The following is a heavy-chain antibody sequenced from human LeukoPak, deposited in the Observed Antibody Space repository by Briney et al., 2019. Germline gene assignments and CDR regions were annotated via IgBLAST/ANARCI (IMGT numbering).Heavy chain of an antibody. CDR2: ISDSGGNT. CDR1: GFTFSSNA. J-gene: IGHJ3*02. D-gene: IGHD5-24*01. V-gene: IGHV3-23*01. CDR3: AKEPGWLQFNAFDI. Sequence: PGGSLRLSCGASGFTFSSNAMSWVRQAPGKGLEWVSSISDSGGNTYYADSVKGRFTISRDNSKNTLYLQMNSLRAEDTAVYYCAKEPGWLQFNAFDIWGQGTMVTVSS.